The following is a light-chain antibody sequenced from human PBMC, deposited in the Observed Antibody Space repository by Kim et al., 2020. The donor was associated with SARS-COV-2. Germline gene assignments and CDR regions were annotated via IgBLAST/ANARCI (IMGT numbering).Light chain of an antibody. CDR2: GAS. CDR1: QSVISDY. J-gene: IGKJ2*01. Sequence: LSPGERATLSCGASQSVISDYLAWFQQKPGQAPRLLIYGASSRATGIPDRFSGSGSGTDFTLTISRLEPEDFAVYYCQQYGRSPDTFGQGTKLEI. V-gene: IGKV3-20*01. CDR3: QQYGRSPDT.